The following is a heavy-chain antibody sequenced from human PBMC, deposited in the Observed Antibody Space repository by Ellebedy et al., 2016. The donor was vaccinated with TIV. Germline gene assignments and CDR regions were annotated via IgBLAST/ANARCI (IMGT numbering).Heavy chain of an antibody. CDR2: TYYRSKWNN. D-gene: IGHD3-16*01. J-gene: IGHJ6*02. CDR1: GDSVSTDIG. CDR3: ARGWFGSGMGV. V-gene: IGHV6-1*01. Sequence: SETLSLTCVISGDSVSTDIGWNWIRQSPSRGLEWLGRTYYRSKWNNDYAVSLKSRITINPDTSKNQFSPQLNSGIPDDTAVYYCARGWFGSGMGVWGQGTTVTVSS.